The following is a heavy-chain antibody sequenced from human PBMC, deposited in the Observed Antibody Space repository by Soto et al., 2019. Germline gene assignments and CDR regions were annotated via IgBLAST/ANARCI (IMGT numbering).Heavy chain of an antibody. CDR2: IRSKAYGGTT. V-gene: IGHV3-49*04. J-gene: IGHJ6*02. Sequence: GGSLRLSCTASGFTFGDYAMSWVRQAPGKGLEWVGFIRSKAYGGTTEYAASVKGRFTISRDDSKSIAYLQMNSLKTEDTAVYYCTRVAVVAATDYYYYYGMDVWGQGTTVTVSS. D-gene: IGHD2-15*01. CDR1: GFTFGDYA. CDR3: TRVAVVAATDYYYYYGMDV.